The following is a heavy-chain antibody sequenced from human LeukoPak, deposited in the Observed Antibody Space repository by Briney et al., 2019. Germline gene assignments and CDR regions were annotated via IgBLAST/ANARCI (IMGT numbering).Heavy chain of an antibody. Sequence: ASVKVSCKASGFTFTSYGFTWVRQAPGQGLEWMGWISAYNGNTNYAQRLQGRVTMTTDSSTSTAYMELRSLRSDDTAVYYCARGGMSTSMGALWGQGTLVTVSS. J-gene: IGHJ4*02. V-gene: IGHV1-18*01. CDR2: ISAYNGNT. CDR1: GFTFTSYG. CDR3: ARGGMSTSMGAL. D-gene: IGHD1-26*01.